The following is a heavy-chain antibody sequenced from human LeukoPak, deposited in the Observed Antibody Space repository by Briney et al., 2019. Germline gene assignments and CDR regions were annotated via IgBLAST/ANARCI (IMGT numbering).Heavy chain of an antibody. CDR2: IYTSGST. CDR1: GGSISSYY. V-gene: IGHV4-4*09. J-gene: IGHJ6*03. Sequence: SETLSFTCTGSGGSISSYYWIWIRQPPGKGLVWIGYIYTSGSTNYNPYHRSRVTVSVDTSKNQCSLKLSSVTAADTAVYYCARWARACSSTSCYTGYYYYYMDVSGKGTTVTVSS. CDR3: ARWARACSSTSCYTGYYYYYMDV. D-gene: IGHD2-2*02.